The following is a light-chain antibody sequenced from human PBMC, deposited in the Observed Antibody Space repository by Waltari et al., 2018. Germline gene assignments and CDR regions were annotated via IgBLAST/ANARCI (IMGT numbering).Light chain of an antibody. J-gene: IGLJ2*01. CDR2: GQD. Sequence: SSKLTQDPAVSVALGQTVKITCQGDSRRRFYASWYQQRPGQAPVLVFYGQDDRPSGIPERFSGSTSGDTAYLTITGAQADDEADYYCHSRDSSSTRVFGGGTRLTV. V-gene: IGLV3-19*01. CDR3: HSRDSSSTRV. CDR1: SRRRFY.